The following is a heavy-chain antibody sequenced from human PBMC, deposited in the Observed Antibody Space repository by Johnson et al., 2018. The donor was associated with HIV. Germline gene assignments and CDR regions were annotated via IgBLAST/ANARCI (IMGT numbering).Heavy chain of an antibody. Sequence: VQLVESGGGLIQPGGSLRLSCAASGFTVSSNYMSWVRQAPGKGLEWVSVIYSGGNTYYADSVKGRFTISRDNSKNTLYLQMNSLRAEDTAVYYCARERSLNEYSSSWDAFDIWGQGTMVTVSS. CDR2: IYSGGNT. V-gene: IGHV3-66*03. CDR1: GFTVSSNY. J-gene: IGHJ3*02. D-gene: IGHD6-6*01. CDR3: ARERSLNEYSSSWDAFDI.